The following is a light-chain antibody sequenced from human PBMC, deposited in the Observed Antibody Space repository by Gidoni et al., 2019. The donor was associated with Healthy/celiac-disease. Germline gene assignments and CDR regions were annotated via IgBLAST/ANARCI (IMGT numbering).Light chain of an antibody. CDR3: SSYTSSSTPVV. CDR1: SSDVCGYNY. CDR2: DVR. J-gene: IGLJ2*01. V-gene: IGLV2-14*01. Sequence: QSALTPPASVSGSPGQSITISCTGTSSDVCGYNYVSWYQQHPGQAPKLMIYDVRKRPSGVSNRFSGSKSGNTASLTISGLQAEDEADYYCSSYTSSSTPVVFGGGTKLTVL.